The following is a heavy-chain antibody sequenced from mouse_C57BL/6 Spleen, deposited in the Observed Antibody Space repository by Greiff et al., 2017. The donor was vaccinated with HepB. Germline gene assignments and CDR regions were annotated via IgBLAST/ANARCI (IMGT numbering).Heavy chain of an antibody. Sequence: QVQLQQSGAELVRPGASVTLSCKASGYTFTDYEMHWVKQTPVHGLEWIGAIDPETGGTASNQKFKGKAILTADKSSSTAYMELRSLTSEDSAVYYCTRESNSLYYAMDYWGQGTSVTVSS. CDR1: GYTFTDYE. V-gene: IGHV1-15*01. CDR2: IDPETGGT. CDR3: TRESNSLYYAMDY. J-gene: IGHJ4*01. D-gene: IGHD2-5*01.